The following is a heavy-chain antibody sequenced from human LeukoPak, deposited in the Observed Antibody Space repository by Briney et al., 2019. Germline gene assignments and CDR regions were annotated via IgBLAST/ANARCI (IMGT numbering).Heavy chain of an antibody. J-gene: IGHJ4*02. V-gene: IGHV4-30-4*01. CDR3: ARGPLLASFDY. D-gene: IGHD3-10*01. Sequence: SQTLSLTCTVSGGSISSVGFYWTWIRQPPGKGLERIGYIYYSMITYYNPSLKSRVTISVDTSKNQFSLKLSSVTAADTAVYYCARGPLLASFDYWGQGTLVTVSS. CDR2: IYYSMIT. CDR1: GGSISSVGFY.